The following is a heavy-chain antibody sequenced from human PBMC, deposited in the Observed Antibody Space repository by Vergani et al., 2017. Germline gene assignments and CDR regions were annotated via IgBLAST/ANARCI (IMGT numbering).Heavy chain of an antibody. CDR3: ARRHWNYGFDY. Sequence: QVTLKESGPALVKPTQTLTLTCTFSGFSLSTSGMRVSWTRQPPGKALEWLARIDWDDDKLYSTSLKTRPTISKDTSKNQVVITMTNMDPVYTATYYCARRHWNYGFDYWGQGTLVTVSS. J-gene: IGHJ4*02. CDR2: IDWDDDK. CDR1: GFSLSTSGMR. V-gene: IGHV2-70*04. D-gene: IGHD1-7*01.